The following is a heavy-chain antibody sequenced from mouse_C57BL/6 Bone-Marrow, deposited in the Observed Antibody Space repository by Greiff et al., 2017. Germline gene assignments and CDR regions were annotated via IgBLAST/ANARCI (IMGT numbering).Heavy chain of an antibody. CDR3: ARGYYHYWYFDV. D-gene: IGHD1-1*01. J-gene: IGHJ1*03. Sequence: EVKLMESGPSLVRPSQTLSLTCTVTGFSIHSDCYWIWIRQFPGNKLEYIGYTFYSGITSYNPSLESRTYITRDTSKNKVSLKLRSVTTEDTATYYCARGYYHYWYFDVRGTWTTVSVAS. CDR1: GFSIHSDCY. V-gene: IGHV3-3*01. CDR2: TFYSGIT.